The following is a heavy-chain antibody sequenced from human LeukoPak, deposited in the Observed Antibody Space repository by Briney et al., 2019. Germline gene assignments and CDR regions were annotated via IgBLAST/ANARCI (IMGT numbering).Heavy chain of an antibody. Sequence: GASVKVSCKASGYTFTSYYMHWVRQAPGQGLEWMGIINPSGGSTSYAQKFQGRVTITADESTSTAYMELSSLRSEDTAVYYCARGVQLWLHYFDYWGQGTLVTVSS. CDR2: INPSGGST. D-gene: IGHD5-18*01. CDR1: GYTFTSYY. V-gene: IGHV1-46*01. J-gene: IGHJ4*02. CDR3: ARGVQLWLHYFDY.